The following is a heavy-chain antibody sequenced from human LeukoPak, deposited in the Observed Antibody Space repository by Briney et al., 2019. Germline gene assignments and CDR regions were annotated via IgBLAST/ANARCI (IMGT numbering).Heavy chain of an antibody. CDR1: GGTFSSYA. CDR2: IIPIFGTA. CDR3: ARDRGHSGLVDY. J-gene: IGHJ4*02. V-gene: IGHV1-69*13. D-gene: IGHD3-10*01. Sequence: ASVTVSCKASGGTFSSYAISWVRQAPGQGLEWMGGIIPIFGTANYAQKFQGRVTITADESTSTAYMELSSLRSEDTAVYYCARDRGHSGLVDYWGQGTLVTVSS.